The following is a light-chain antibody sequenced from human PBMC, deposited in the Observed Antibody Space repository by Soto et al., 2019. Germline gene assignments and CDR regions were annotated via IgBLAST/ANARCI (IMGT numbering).Light chain of an antibody. V-gene: IGLV2-14*01. CDR3: SSSTPTRGLV. Sequence: QSVLTQPASVSGSLGQSISISCTEDSSDLTYNSVSWYQHHPHKAPKLIIYDVSYRPSGVSTRFSGSQSAGSASLTISGLQAEDDADYYCSSSTPTRGLVFGSGTKVTVL. J-gene: IGLJ1*01. CDR2: DVS. CDR1: SSDLTYNS.